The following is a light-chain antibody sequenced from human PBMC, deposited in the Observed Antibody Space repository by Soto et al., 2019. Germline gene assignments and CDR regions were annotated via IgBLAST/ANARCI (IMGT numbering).Light chain of an antibody. CDR3: QQANSFPLT. J-gene: IGKJ5*01. CDR2: DAS. CDR1: QSVSSGY. Sequence: EIVLTQSPGTLSLSPGERATLSCRASQSVSSGYLAWYQQKPGQAPRLLIYDASNRATGIPARFSGSGSGTDFTLTISSLQPEDFATYYCQQANSFPLTFGQGTRLEIK. V-gene: IGKV3D-20*02.